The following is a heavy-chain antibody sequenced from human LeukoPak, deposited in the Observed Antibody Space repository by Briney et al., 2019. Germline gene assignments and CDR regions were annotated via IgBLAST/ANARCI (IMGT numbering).Heavy chain of an antibody. CDR2: IQNDGSDK. CDR1: GSTFRSPG. D-gene: IGHD6-13*01. J-gene: IGHJ4*02. CDR3: AREGGRAVPGRFDQ. Sequence: GGSLRLSCAAPGSTFRSPGMHWVRQAPGKGLGWVTFIQNDGSDKYYAASVKGRFTISRDNSKNTVYLHMASLRADDTALYYCAREGGRAVPGRFDQWGQGTLVTVSS. V-gene: IGHV3-30*02.